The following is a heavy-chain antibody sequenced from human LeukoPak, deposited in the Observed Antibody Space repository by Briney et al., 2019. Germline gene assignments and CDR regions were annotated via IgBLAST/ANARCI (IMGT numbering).Heavy chain of an antibody. D-gene: IGHD5-18*01. CDR3: ARGQKYRSGYTVTELGSGYFDY. CDR1: GYSISSGYY. V-gene: IGHV4-38-2*02. J-gene: IGHJ4*02. CDR2: IYPGGNT. Sequence: SETLSLTCTVSGYSISSGYYWGWIRQSPGKGLEWIGNIYPGGNTYPNPSLKSRVTMSVDTSKNQFSLKMSSVTAADTAVYYCARGQKYRSGYTVTELGSGYFDYWGQGTLVTVSS.